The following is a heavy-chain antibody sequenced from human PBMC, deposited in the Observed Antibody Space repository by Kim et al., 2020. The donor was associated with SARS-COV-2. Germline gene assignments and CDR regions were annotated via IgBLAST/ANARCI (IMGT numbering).Heavy chain of an antibody. CDR2: IYYSGNT. Sequence: SETLSLTCSVSSDSIRSYYCSWIRQLPGKGLEWLGYIYYSGNTDYNPSLKSRITISWDTSKNQFSLDLTSVTGADTAVYYCARSEGRGSWHQFDYWGQGILVTVSP. D-gene: IGHD6-13*01. V-gene: IGHV4-59*01. CDR3: ARSEGRGSWHQFDY. CDR1: SDSIRSYY. J-gene: IGHJ4*02.